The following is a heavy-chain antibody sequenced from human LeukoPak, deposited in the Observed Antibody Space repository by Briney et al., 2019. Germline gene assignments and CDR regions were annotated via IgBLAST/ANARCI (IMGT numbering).Heavy chain of an antibody. CDR1: GFTFSSYS. CDR2: ISSSSYI. Sequence: GGSLRLSCAASGFTFSSYSMNWVRQAPGKGLEWVSSISSSSYIYHADSVKGRFTISRDNAKNSLYLQMNSLRAEDTAVYYCARDGSIMGAFDIWGQGTMVTVSS. CDR3: ARDGSIMGAFDI. V-gene: IGHV3-21*04. J-gene: IGHJ3*02.